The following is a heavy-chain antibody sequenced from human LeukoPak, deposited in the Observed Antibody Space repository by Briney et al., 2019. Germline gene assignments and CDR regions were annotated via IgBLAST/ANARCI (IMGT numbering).Heavy chain of an antibody. CDR2: IYTSGST. J-gene: IGHJ4*02. CDR3: ASVPRGYSYGYTSDY. D-gene: IGHD5-18*01. V-gene: IGHV4-61*02. CDR1: GGSISSGSYY. Sequence: PSETLSLTCTVSGGSISSGSYYWSWIRQPAGKGLEWIGRIYTSGSTNYNPSLKSRVTISVDTSKNQFSLKLSSVTAADTAVYYCASVPRGYSYGYTSDYWGQGTLVTVSS.